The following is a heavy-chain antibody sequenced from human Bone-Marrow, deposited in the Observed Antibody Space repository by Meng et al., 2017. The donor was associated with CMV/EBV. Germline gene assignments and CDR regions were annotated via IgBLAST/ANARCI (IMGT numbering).Heavy chain of an antibody. Sequence: PETLSLTCTVSGGSISSSSYYWGWIRQPPGKGLEWIGSIYYSGSTYYNPSLKSRVTISVDTSKNQFSLKLSSVTAADTAVYYCARGISEQLVRHFDYWGQGTLVTVSS. V-gene: IGHV4-39*07. CDR3: ARGISEQLVRHFDY. CDR2: IYYSGST. CDR1: GGSISSSSYY. J-gene: IGHJ4*02. D-gene: IGHD6-6*01.